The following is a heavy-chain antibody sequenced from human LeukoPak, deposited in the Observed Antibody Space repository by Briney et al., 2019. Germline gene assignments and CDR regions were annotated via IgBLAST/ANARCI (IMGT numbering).Heavy chain of an antibody. D-gene: IGHD6-19*01. CDR3: ARDWGGRSAVAGTFDY. CDR1: GFTFSSFW. V-gene: IGHV3-7*01. Sequence: GGSLRLSCAASGFTFSSFWMSLVRQAPGKGQQWEAHIKRDGSEKYYVDSVKGRFTISRDNAKNSLYLQMNSLRAEDTAVYYCARDWGGRSAVAGTFDYWGQGTLVTVSS. CDR2: IKRDGSEK. J-gene: IGHJ4*02.